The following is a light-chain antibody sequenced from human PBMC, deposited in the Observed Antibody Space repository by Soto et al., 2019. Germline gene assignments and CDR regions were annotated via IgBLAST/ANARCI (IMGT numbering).Light chain of an antibody. Sequence: EVVLTQSPATLSLSPGERATLSCTASQSVTTYLAWYQQKPGQAPRLLIYDASTRATGIPARFSGSGSGTDFNLTISILEPEDFAVYSCQQRSNWPPGFTFGPGTKVDIK. J-gene: IGKJ3*01. CDR3: QQRSNWPPGFT. CDR1: QSVTTY. V-gene: IGKV3-11*01. CDR2: DAS.